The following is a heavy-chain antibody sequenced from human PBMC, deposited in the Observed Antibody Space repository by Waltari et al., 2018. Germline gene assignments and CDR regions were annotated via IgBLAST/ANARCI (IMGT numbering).Heavy chain of an antibody. CDR2: ISYDGGNK. V-gene: IGHV3-30*18. D-gene: IGHD4-17*01. CDR1: GFLFSTYG. CDR3: AKGRAAYGYYYFGMDV. J-gene: IGHJ6*02. Sequence: QVQLVESGGGVVQPGRSLRLSWVASGFLFSTYGMHWVRQAPGKGLEWVAVISYDGGNKYYADSVKGRFTISRDNSKNTLFLQVNSLRAADTAIYYCAKGRAAYGYYYFGMDVWGQGTTVTVSS.